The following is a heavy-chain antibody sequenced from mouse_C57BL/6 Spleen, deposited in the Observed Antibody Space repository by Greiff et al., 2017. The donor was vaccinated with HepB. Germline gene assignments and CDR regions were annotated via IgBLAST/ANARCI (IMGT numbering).Heavy chain of an antibody. J-gene: IGHJ4*01. D-gene: IGHD4-1*01. CDR3: ARSGPYAMDY. CDR2: IYPRSGNT. V-gene: IGHV1-81*01. Sequence: VQRVESGAELARPGASVKLSCKASGYTFTSYGISWVKQRTGQGLEWIGEIYPRSGNTYYNEKFKGKATLTADKSSSTAYMELRSLTSEDSAVYFCARSGPYAMDYWGQGTSVTVSS. CDR1: GYTFTSYG.